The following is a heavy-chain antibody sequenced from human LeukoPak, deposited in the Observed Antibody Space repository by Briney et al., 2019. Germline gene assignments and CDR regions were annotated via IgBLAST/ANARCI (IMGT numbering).Heavy chain of an antibody. V-gene: IGHV3-53*01. Sequence: PGGSLRLSCAAPEFTVSSNYMSWVRQAPGKGLEWVSVIYSGGSTYYADSVKGRFTISRDNSKNTLYLQMNSLRAEDTAVYYCAREGSGYDSHIPFDYWGQGTLVTVSS. D-gene: IGHD5-12*01. J-gene: IGHJ4*02. CDR3: AREGSGYDSHIPFDY. CDR2: IYSGGST. CDR1: EFTVSSNY.